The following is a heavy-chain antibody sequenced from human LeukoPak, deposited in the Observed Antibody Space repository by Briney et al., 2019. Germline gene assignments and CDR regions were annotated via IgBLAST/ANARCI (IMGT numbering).Heavy chain of an antibody. CDR2: IYYSRST. Sequence: PSETLSLTCTVSGDSISSSNYYWGWIRQPPGKGLEWIGTIYYSRSTYYNPSLKSRVTISVDTSKNQFSLKLSSVTAADTAVYYCARRKQLGQLDYWGQGTLVTVSS. J-gene: IGHJ4*02. V-gene: IGHV4-39*01. CDR1: GDSISSSNYY. D-gene: IGHD6-13*01. CDR3: ARRKQLGQLDY.